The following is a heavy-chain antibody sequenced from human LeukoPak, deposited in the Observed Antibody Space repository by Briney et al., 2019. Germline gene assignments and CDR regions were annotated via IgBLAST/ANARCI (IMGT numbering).Heavy chain of an antibody. CDR2: VSSSGGST. CDR3: AKEGRKTGNTYGYEFDS. CDR1: GFTFSSYA. Sequence: GGSLRLSCAASGFTFSSYAMSWVRQAPGKGLEWVSAVSSSGGSTNYADYVKGQFTISRDNSKNTVYLHMNNLRAEDAAVYYCAKEGRKTGNTYGYEFDSWGQGTLVTVSS. J-gene: IGHJ4*02. D-gene: IGHD5-18*01. V-gene: IGHV3-23*01.